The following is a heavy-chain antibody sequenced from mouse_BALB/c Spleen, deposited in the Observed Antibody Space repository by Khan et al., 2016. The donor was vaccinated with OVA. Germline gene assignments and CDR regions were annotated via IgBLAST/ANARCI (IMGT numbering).Heavy chain of an antibody. Sequence: QIQLVQSGPELKKPGETVRLSCKASGYTFTTAGIQWVHQMSGKGLQWIGWINTHSGVPKYAEDFKGRFAFSLDISVSTAYLQITNLKTEDTATXFWARGGAAYYRDDGGALEYWGQGTTVTVSS. J-gene: IGHJ4*01. V-gene: IGHV9-4*02. CDR2: INTHSGVP. CDR3: ARGGAAYYRDDGGALEY. D-gene: IGHD2-14*01. CDR1: GYTFTTAG.